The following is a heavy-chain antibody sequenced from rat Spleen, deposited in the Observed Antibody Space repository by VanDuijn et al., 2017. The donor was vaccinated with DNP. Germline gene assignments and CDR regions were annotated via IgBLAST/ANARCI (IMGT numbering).Heavy chain of an antibody. Sequence: QVQLTESGPGLVQPSETLSLTCTVPGFSLTGYSVNWVRQPSGRGLEWMGRMRFNGEKSYNSALESRLSISRDTSKKQVFLKVNSLQTDDTGTYYCTREVATSFDYWGQGVMVTVSA. CDR3: TREVATSFDY. CDR2: MRFNGEK. V-gene: IGHV2-8*01. J-gene: IGHJ2*01. CDR1: GFSLTGYS. D-gene: IGHD1-3*01.